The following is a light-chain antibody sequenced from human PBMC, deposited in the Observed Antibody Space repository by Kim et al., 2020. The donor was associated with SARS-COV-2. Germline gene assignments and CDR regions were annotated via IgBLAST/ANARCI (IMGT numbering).Light chain of an antibody. Sequence: ASVGDRVTITCRASQGVGNFLVWFQQKPGQVPKCLIYGASTLHSGVPSRFSGSGYGTEFTLTISSLQPEDFATYYCLQHDTYPRTFGQGTKVDIK. CDR2: GAS. V-gene: IGKV1-17*03. CDR3: LQHDTYPRT. CDR1: QGVGNF. J-gene: IGKJ1*01.